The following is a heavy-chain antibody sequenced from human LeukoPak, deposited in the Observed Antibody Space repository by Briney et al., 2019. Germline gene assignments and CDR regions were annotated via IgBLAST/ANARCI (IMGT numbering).Heavy chain of an antibody. CDR3: ARDPGAGEFDY. J-gene: IGHJ4*02. Sequence: GGSLRLSCAACAFTFSNYWMTWVRQAPGKGLEWVSSISSSSSYIYYADSVKGRFTISRDNAKNPLYLQRNSLRAEDTAVYYCARDPGAGEFDYWGQGTLVTVSS. CDR2: ISSSSSYI. V-gene: IGHV3-21*01. CDR1: AFTFSNYW. D-gene: IGHD7-27*01.